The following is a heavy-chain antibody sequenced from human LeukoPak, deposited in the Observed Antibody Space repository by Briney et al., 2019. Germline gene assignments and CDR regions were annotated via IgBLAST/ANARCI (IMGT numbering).Heavy chain of an antibody. D-gene: IGHD4-17*01. Sequence: GGSLRLSCAASGFTVSSNYMSWVRQAPGKGLEWVAVISGGGNAQFYADSVKGRFTISRDNSENTLYLQMNSLRAEDTALYYCAKEYGYFQGFDYWGQGTLVTVSS. CDR2: ISGGGNA. J-gene: IGHJ4*02. V-gene: IGHV3-30*18. CDR3: AKEYGYFQGFDY. CDR1: GFTVSSNY.